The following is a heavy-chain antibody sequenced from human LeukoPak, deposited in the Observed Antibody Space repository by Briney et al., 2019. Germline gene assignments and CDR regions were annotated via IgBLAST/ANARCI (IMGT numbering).Heavy chain of an antibody. J-gene: IGHJ3*02. CDR2: IRSDGST. CDR1: GFTFSSYW. D-gene: IGHD3-10*01. V-gene: IGHV3-74*01. Sequence: GGSLRLSCAASGFTFSSYWMHWVRQAPGKGLVWVSRIRSDGSTTYADSVKGRFTISRDNAKNTLYLQMNSLRAEDTAVYYCARAGDYGSGSCAFDMWGKGQWSPSLQ. CDR3: ARAGDYGSGSCAFDM.